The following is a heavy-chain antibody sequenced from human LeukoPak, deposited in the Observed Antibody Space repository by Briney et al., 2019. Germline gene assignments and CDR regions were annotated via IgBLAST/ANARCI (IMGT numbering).Heavy chain of an antibody. V-gene: IGHV4-34*01. D-gene: IGHD3-22*01. Sequence: SETLSLTCAVYGGSFSDYYWTWIRQTPGKGLERIGDMSPSGSPNYNPSLKSRVTISVDTSKNQFSLKLRSVTAADTAVYYCARGRQDVNMIVVVMAGVSYYLDVWGKGTTVTVS. CDR1: GGSFSDYY. CDR2: MSPSGSP. J-gene: IGHJ6*03. CDR3: ARGRQDVNMIVVVMAGVSYYLDV.